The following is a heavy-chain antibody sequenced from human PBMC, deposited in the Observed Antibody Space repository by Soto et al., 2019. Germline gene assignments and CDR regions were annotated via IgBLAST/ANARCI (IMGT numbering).Heavy chain of an antibody. CDR1: GGSVSSGSYY. CDR2: IYYSGST. J-gene: IGHJ6*02. D-gene: IGHD6-13*01. Sequence: SETLSLTCTVSGGSVSSGSYYWSWIRQPPGKGLEWIGYIYYSGSTNYNPSLKSRVTISVDTSRNQFSLKLSSVTAADTAVYYCARRAIAAAGRDGMDVWGQGTTVTVSS. CDR3: ARRAIAAAGRDGMDV. V-gene: IGHV4-61*01.